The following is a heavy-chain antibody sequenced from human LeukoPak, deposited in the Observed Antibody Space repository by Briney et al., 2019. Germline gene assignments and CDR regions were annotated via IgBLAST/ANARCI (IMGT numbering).Heavy chain of an antibody. CDR1: AASISSYY. CDR3: ARGGGQFTVTTDPYYYYYMDV. V-gene: IGHV4-59*01. D-gene: IGHD4-11*01. CDR2: IYYSGST. J-gene: IGHJ6*03. Sequence: SSETLSLTWTVSAASISSYYWSWIRQPPGKGLEWIGYIYYSGSTNYNPSLKSRVTISVDTSKNQFSLKLSSVTAADTAVYYCARGGGQFTVTTDPYYYYYMDVWGKGTTVTVSS.